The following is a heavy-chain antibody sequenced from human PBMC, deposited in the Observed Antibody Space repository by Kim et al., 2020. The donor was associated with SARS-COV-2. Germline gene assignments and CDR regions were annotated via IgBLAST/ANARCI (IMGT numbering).Heavy chain of an antibody. J-gene: IGHJ4*02. CDR1: GFTFNNFA. Sequence: GGSLRLSCGASGFTFNNFAMSWVRQAPGKGLEWVSTDPGGGGRTFYADSVKGRFTISRDNSKNTVFLQMNSVRAEDSAVYYCAKAQPLSSGWYVFEHWGQGTLVTVSS. CDR2: DPGGGGRT. D-gene: IGHD6-19*01. CDR3: AKAQPLSSGWYVFEH. V-gene: IGHV3-23*01.